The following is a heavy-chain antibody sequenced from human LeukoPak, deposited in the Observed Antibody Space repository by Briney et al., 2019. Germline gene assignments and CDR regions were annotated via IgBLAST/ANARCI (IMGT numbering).Heavy chain of an antibody. CDR2: IYHSGTT. V-gene: IGHV4-31*03. J-gene: IGHJ4*02. Sequence: SETLSLTCTVSSGSISTYDYYWTWLRQHPGKGLEWIGYIYHSGTTYYNPSLKSRVTISVDTSENQFSLKLTSVTAADSAMYYCARYSGNYRFFDYWGQGTLVTVSS. D-gene: IGHD1-26*01. CDR1: SGSISTYDYY. CDR3: ARYSGNYRFFDY.